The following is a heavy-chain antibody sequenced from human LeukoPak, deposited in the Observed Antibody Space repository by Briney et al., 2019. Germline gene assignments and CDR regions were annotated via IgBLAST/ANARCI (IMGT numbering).Heavy chain of an antibody. V-gene: IGHV1-8*03. J-gene: IGHJ6*03. CDR2: MNPNSGNT. CDR3: ARGRYYDFWSGFYYMDV. Sequence: ASVKVSCKASGYTFTSYDINWVRQATGQGLEWMGWMNPNSGNTGYAQKFQGRVTITRNTSISTAYMELSSLRSEDTAVYYCARGRYYDFWSGFYYMDVWGKGTTVTVS. CDR1: GYTFTSYD. D-gene: IGHD3-3*01.